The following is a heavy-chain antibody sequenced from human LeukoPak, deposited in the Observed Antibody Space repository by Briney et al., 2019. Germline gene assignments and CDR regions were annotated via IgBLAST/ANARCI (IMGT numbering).Heavy chain of an antibody. V-gene: IGHV3-23*01. CDR2: ISRGKP. D-gene: IGHD5-12*01. J-gene: IGHJ3*02. CDR3: VKAHVDRSLTRSFEI. Sequence: PGGSLRLSCAASGFSFSTNPMSWVRQAPGKGLEWVSAISRGKPYYADSVKGRLTNLRDNCKNTVDLQFNSPRAEEKAKYYCVKAHVDRSLTRSFEIWVQGTVVTVCS. CDR1: GFSFSTNP.